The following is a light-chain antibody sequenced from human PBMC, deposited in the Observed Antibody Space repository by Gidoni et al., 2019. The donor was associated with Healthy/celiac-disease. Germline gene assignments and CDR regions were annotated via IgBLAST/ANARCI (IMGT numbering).Light chain of an antibody. Sequence: DIVMTQSPDSLAVSLGEWATINCKSSQSVLYSSNNKNYLAWYQQKPGQPPKLLIYWAATRESGVPDRFSGSGSGTDFTLTISSLQAGDVAVYYCQQYYSSPVTFGQGTKLEIK. J-gene: IGKJ2*01. V-gene: IGKV4-1*01. CDR3: QQYYSSPVT. CDR1: QSVLYSSNNKNY. CDR2: WAA.